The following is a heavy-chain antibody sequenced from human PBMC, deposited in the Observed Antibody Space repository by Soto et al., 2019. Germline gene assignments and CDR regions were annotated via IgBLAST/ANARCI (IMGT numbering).Heavy chain of an antibody. D-gene: IGHD3-22*01. CDR3: TGTYDSSGYYYGNNWFDP. Sequence: GGSLRLSCAASGFTFSGSAMHWVRQASGKGLEWVGCIRSKANSYATVYAASVKGRFTISRDDSKNTAYLQMNSLKTEDTAVYYCTGTYDSSGYYYGNNWFDPWGQGTLVTVSS. V-gene: IGHV3-73*01. CDR1: GFTFSGSA. J-gene: IGHJ5*02. CDR2: IRSKANSYAT.